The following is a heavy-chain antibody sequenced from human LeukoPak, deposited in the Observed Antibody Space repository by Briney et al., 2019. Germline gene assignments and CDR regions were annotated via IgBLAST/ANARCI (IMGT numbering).Heavy chain of an antibody. Sequence: SETLSLTCAVYGGSFSGYYWSWIRQPPGKGLEWIGEINHSGSTNYNPSLKGRVTISVDTSKNQFSLKLSSVTAADTAVYYCARGRITIFGVVIRPRGVGFDPWGQGTLVTVSS. CDR1: GGSFSGYY. D-gene: IGHD3-3*01. CDR2: INHSGST. CDR3: ARGRITIFGVVIRPRGVGFDP. J-gene: IGHJ5*02. V-gene: IGHV4-34*01.